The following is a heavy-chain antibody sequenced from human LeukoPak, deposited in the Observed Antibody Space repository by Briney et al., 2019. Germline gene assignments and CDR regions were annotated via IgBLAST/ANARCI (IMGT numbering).Heavy chain of an antibody. CDR1: GFTFSRYT. CDR2: ITSSSSYI. V-gene: IGHV3-21*01. Sequence: GGSLRLSCAASGFTFSRYTMNWVRQAPGKGLQWVSSITSSSSYIYFADSVKGRFTISRDNAKSSLYLQMSSLRAEDTAVYYCARVSGEENCRDGYNFPFDYWGQGTRVTVSS. J-gene: IGHJ4*02. CDR3: ARVSGEENCRDGYNFPFDY. D-gene: IGHD5-24*01.